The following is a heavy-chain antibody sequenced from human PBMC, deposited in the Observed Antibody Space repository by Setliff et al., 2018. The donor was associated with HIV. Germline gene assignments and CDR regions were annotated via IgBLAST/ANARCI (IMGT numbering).Heavy chain of an antibody. CDR3: GRRPVYYTSGSYYNDDTPDM. Sequence: SETLSLTCTVSGGSISSSSYYWGWIRQPPGKGLEWIGSIYYSGSTYYNPSLKSRVAISVDTSKNQFSLKVNSVTAADTAIYYCGRRPVYYTSGSYYNDDTPDMWGQGTLVTVSS. V-gene: IGHV4-39*07. CDR1: GGSISSSSYY. D-gene: IGHD3-10*01. J-gene: IGHJ3*02. CDR2: IYYSGST.